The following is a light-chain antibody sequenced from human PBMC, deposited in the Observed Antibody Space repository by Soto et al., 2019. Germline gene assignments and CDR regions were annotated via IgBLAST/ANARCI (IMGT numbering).Light chain of an antibody. CDR2: SNN. CDR3: ITWDDSLNAYV. CDR1: GSNIGSNT. Sequence: QSVLTQPSSASGAPGQRVTISCSGSGSNIGSNTVHWYQHLPGTAPKLLIYSNNQRPSGVPDRFSGSKSGTSASLVISGLQSEDDTDYYCITWDDSLNAYVFGTGTKVTVL. J-gene: IGLJ1*01. V-gene: IGLV1-44*01.